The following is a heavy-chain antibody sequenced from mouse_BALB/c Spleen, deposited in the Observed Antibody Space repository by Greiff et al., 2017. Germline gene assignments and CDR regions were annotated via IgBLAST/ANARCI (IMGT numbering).Heavy chain of an antibody. CDR1: GFSLTSYG. D-gene: IGHD1-1*01. V-gene: IGHV2-2*02. CDR3: ASNYYGSSYRGYFDV. CDR2: IWSGGST. J-gene: IGHJ1*01. Sequence: VKLQESGPGLVQPSQSLSITCTVSGFSLTSYGVHWVRQSPGKGLEWLGVIWSGGSTDYNAAFISRLSISKDNSKSQVFFKMNSLQANDTAIYYCASNYYGSSYRGYFDVWGAGTTVTVSS.